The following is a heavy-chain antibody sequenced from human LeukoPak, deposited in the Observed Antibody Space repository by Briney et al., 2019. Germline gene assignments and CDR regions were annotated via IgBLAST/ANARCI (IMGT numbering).Heavy chain of an antibody. J-gene: IGHJ4*02. V-gene: IGHV4-38-2*02. CDR3: ARGGVAASDFDH. Sequence: SETLSLTCIVSGFSINSDYYWGWIRLPPGKGLEWVASIQHSGRTYYNPSLTSRVTISIDTSRSQVSLTLSSVTAADTAVYYCARGGVAASDFDHWGQGTVVTVSS. D-gene: IGHD6-13*01. CDR2: IQHSGRT. CDR1: GFSINSDYY.